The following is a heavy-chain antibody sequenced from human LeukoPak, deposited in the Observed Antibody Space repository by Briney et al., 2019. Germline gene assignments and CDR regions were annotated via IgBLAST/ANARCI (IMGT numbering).Heavy chain of an antibody. D-gene: IGHD3-22*01. Sequence: SETLSLTCTVSGGSISSYYWSWIRQPAVKGLEWIGRIYTSGSTNYNPSLKSRVTMSVDTSKNQFSLKLSSVTAADTAVYYCARDRSMIVVVSNWFDPWGQGALVTVSS. J-gene: IGHJ5*02. CDR1: GGSISSYY. CDR3: ARDRSMIVVVSNWFDP. V-gene: IGHV4-4*07. CDR2: IYTSGST.